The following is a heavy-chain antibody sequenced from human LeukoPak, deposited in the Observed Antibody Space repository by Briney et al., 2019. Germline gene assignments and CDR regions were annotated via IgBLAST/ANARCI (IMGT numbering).Heavy chain of an antibody. J-gene: IGHJ6*03. D-gene: IGHD3-10*01. CDR2: INPSGGST. CDR3: ARARGSGSYYGHDYYYYYYMDV. CDR1: GYTFTTDY. Sequence: ASVKVSCKASGYTFTTDYIHWVRQAPGQGLEWMGIINPSGGSTTYAQKFQGRVIMTGDTSTSTVYMELRSLRSEDTAVYYCARARGSGSYYGHDYYYYYYMDVWGQGTTVTVSS. V-gene: IGHV1-46*01.